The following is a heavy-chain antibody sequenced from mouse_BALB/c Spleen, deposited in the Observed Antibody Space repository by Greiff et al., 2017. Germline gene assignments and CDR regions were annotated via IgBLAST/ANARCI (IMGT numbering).Heavy chain of an antibody. J-gene: IGHJ2*01. CDR1: GFSLTSYG. V-gene: IGHV2-9*02. D-gene: IGHD2-3*01. Sequence: VKLMESGPGLLAPSQSLSITCTVSGFSLTSYGVHWVRRPPGKGLEWLGVIWAGGSTNYNSALMSRLSISKDNSKSQVFLKMNSLQTDDTAMYYCARDLDGPNFDYWGQGTTLTVSS. CDR2: IWAGGST. CDR3: ARDLDGPNFDY.